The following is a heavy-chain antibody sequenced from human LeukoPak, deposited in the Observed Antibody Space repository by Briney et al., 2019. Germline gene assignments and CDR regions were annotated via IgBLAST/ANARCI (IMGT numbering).Heavy chain of an antibody. V-gene: IGHV4-59*08. CDR1: GGSISSYY. D-gene: IGHD5-18*01. Sequence: SETLSLTCTVSGGSISSYYWSWIRQPPGKGLEWIGYIYYSGSTNYNPSLKSRVTISVDTSKNQFSLKLSSVTAADTAVYYCAGDTAMVTDYWGQGTLVTVSS. CDR2: IYYSGST. J-gene: IGHJ4*02. CDR3: AGDTAMVTDY.